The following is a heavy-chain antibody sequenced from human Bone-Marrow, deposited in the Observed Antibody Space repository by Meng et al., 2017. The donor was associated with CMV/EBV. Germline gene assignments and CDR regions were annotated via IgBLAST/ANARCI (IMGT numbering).Heavy chain of an antibody. CDR2: ISYDGSNK. CDR3: ARDVFGVVTTIDY. J-gene: IGHJ4*02. CDR1: GFTFSSYA. D-gene: IGHD3-3*01. Sequence: CAASGFTFSSYAMHWVRQAPGKGLEWVAVISYDGSNKYYADSVKGRFTISRDNSKNTLYLQMNSLRAEDTAVYYCARDVFGVVTTIDYWGQGTLVTVSS. V-gene: IGHV3-30*04.